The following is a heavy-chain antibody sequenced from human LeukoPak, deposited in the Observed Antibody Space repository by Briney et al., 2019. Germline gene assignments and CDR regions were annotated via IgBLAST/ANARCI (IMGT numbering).Heavy chain of an antibody. J-gene: IGHJ3*02. CDR1: GGSISSYY. CDR3: ARIRYYYDSSGYYPAFDT. CDR2: IYYSGST. V-gene: IGHV4-59*01. D-gene: IGHD3-22*01. Sequence: SETLSLTCTVSGGSISSYYWSWIRQPPGKGLEWIGYIYYSGSTNYNPSLKSRVTISVDTSKNQFSLKLSSVTAADTAVYYCARIRYYYDSSGYYPAFDTWGQGTMVTVSS.